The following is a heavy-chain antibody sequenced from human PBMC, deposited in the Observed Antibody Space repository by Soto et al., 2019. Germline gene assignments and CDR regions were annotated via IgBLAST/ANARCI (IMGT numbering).Heavy chain of an antibody. CDR3: ARAYCGSTSWYAPRDFDL. CDR2: IYYSGST. D-gene: IGHD2-2*01. V-gene: IGHV4-59*01. J-gene: IGHJ2*01. Sequence: QVQLQQSGPGLVKHSETLSLTCTVSGGSISSYYWCWIRQPPGKGLEWIGYIYYSGSTNCNPSLRSRVILSVDTSKRPFSLKLTAVTAADTAVYCGARAYCGSTSWYAPRDFDLWGRGTLVTVSS. CDR1: GGSISSYY.